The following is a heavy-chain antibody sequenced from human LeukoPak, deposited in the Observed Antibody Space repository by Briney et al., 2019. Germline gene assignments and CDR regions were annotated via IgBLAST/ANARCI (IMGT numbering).Heavy chain of an antibody. D-gene: IGHD3-16*02. CDR3: ATDYVWGSYRDDAFDI. J-gene: IGHJ3*02. CDR1: GDSIRSYY. CDR2: IYYSGST. Sequence: KTSETLSLTCIVSGDSIRSYYWSWIRQPPGKGLEWIGYIYYSGSTYYNPSLKSRVTISVDTSKNQFSLKLSSVTAADTAVYYCATDYVWGSYRDDAFDIWGQGTMVTVSS. V-gene: IGHV4-59*12.